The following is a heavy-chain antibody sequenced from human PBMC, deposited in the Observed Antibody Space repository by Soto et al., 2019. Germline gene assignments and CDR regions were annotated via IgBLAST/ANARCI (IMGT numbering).Heavy chain of an antibody. CDR3: ARGKWLRSSFDY. J-gene: IGHJ4*02. D-gene: IGHD5-12*01. V-gene: IGHV4-34*01. CDR1: GGSFSGYY. CDR2: INHSGST. Sequence: QVQLQQWGAGLLKPSETLSLTCAVYGGSFSGYYWSWIRQPPGKGLEWIGEINHSGSTNYNPSLKSPVTISVDPSKYQFSLKLSSVTAADTAVYYGARGKWLRSSFDYWGQGTLVTVSS.